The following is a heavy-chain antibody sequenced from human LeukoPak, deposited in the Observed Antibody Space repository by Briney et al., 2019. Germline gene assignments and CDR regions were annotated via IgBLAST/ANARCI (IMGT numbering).Heavy chain of an antibody. CDR1: TFSFRTYS. J-gene: IGHJ4*02. CDR3: AKGGVVVAAHPFDY. CDR2: ISGSGGST. Sequence: GGSLRLSCAASTFSFRTYSMSWVRQAPGKGLEWVSAISGSGGSTYYADSVKGRFTISRDNSKNTLYLQMNSLRAEDTAVYYCAKGGVVVAAHPFDYWGQGTLVTVSS. D-gene: IGHD2-15*01. V-gene: IGHV3-23*01.